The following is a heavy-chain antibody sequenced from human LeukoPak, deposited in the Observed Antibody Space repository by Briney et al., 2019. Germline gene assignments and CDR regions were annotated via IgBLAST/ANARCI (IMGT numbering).Heavy chain of an antibody. J-gene: IGHJ4*02. CDR1: GGAISTYY. CDR2: ASYSGTT. V-gene: IGHV4-59*08. CDR3: ARHLDTAMVQYDY. D-gene: IGHD5-18*01. Sequence: SETLSLTCTVSGGAISTYYWSWIRQPPGKGLEWIGYASYSGTTNYNPSLKSRVTISVDTSKNQFSLKLSSVTAADTAVYYCARHLDTAMVQYDYWGQGTLVTVSS.